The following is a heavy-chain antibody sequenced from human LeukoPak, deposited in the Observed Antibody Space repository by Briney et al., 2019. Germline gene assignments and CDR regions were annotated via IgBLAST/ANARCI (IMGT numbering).Heavy chain of an antibody. CDR1: RFTFSSYS. D-gene: IGHD5-18*01. V-gene: IGHV3-21*01. Sequence: PGGSLRLSCAASRFTFSSYSMNWVRQAPGKGLEWVSSISSSGSYIYYADSVKGRFTISRDNAKNSLYLQMNSLRAEDTAVYYCARAPIQLWLGSAYFDYWGQGTLVTVSS. CDR2: ISSSGSYI. CDR3: ARAPIQLWLGSAYFDY. J-gene: IGHJ4*02.